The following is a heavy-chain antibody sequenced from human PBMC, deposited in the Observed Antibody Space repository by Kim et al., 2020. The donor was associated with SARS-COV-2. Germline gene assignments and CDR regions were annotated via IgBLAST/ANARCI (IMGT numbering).Heavy chain of an antibody. V-gene: IGHV3-74*01. J-gene: IGHJ6*02. CDR1: GFTFSSYW. CDR3: ARDGSGGWWGGYYGMDV. D-gene: IGHD6-19*01. Sequence: GGSLRLSCAASGFTFSSYWMHWVRQAPGKGLVWVSRINSDGSSTSYADSVKGRFTISRDNAKNTLYLQMNSLRAEDTAVYYCARDGSGGWWGGYYGMDVWGQGTTVTVSS. CDR2: INSDGSST.